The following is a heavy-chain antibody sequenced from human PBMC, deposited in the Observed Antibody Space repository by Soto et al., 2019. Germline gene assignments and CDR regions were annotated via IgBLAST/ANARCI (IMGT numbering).Heavy chain of an antibody. V-gene: IGHV3-11*01. CDR3: TTLLAGGRSGLYTDY. D-gene: IGHD3-16*01. CDR1: GFTFTDYY. J-gene: IGHJ4*02. CDR2: ISTSGSTI. Sequence: TGGSLRLSCATSGFTFTDYYMTWIRQAPGKGLEWLSYISTSGSTIFYADSVKGRFTISRDNAKNSLYLQMNSLKTEDTAVYYCTTLLAGGRSGLYTDYWGQGTLVTVSS.